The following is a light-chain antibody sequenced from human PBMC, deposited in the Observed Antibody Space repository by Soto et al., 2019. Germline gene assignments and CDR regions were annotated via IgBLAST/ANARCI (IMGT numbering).Light chain of an antibody. Sequence: EIVLTQSPGTLSLSPGERVTLSCSASQSVSLTALAWYQHKPGQAPRLLIYGASSRATGIPDRFSGSGSGTDFTLTISRLEPEDFAVYDCQQYGSSPWTFGQGTKVDIK. CDR2: GAS. CDR3: QQYGSSPWT. CDR1: QSVSLTA. V-gene: IGKV3-20*01. J-gene: IGKJ1*01.